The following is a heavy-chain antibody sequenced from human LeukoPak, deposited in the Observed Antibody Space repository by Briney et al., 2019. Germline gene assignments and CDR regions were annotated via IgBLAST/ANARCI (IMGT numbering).Heavy chain of an antibody. CDR3: ASGMGNRLTGFDY. J-gene: IGHJ4*02. Sequence: PGGSLRLSCAASGFTFSSYAMHWVRQAPGKGLEWVAVISYDGSNKYYADSVKGRFTISRDNSKNTLYLQMNSLRAEDTAVYYCASGMGNRLTGFDYWGQGTLVTVSS. CDR2: ISYDGSNK. D-gene: IGHD7-27*01. CDR1: GFTFSSYA. V-gene: IGHV3-30-3*01.